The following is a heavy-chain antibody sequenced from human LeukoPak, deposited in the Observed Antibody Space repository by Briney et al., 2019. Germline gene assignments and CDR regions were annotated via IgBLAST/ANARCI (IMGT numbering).Heavy chain of an antibody. Sequence: ASVKVSCKASGYTFTSYGISWVRQAPGQGLEWMGWIRAYNGNTDHAQNLQDRVTLTTDTSTSPAYMELGSLRSDDTAVYFCARVVVPAAMCYYYYMDVCGKRMTVTV. CDR1: GYTFTSYG. V-gene: IGHV1-18*01. D-gene: IGHD2-2*01. CDR3: ARVVVPAAMCYYYYMDV. CDR2: IRAYNGNT. J-gene: IGHJ6*03.